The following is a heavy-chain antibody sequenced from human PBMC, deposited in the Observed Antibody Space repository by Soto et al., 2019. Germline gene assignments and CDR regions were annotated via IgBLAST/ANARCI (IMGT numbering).Heavy chain of an antibody. V-gene: IGHV1-69*13. Sequence: GPSVKVSCKASGGTFSSYAISWVRQAPGQGLEWMGGIIPIFGTANYAQKFQDRVTITADESTSTAYMELSSLRSEDTAVYYCATTTGYSSGWYFSYFDYWGQGTLVTVSS. CDR2: IIPIFGTA. CDR3: ATTTGYSSGWYFSYFDY. J-gene: IGHJ4*02. D-gene: IGHD6-19*01. CDR1: GGTFSSYA.